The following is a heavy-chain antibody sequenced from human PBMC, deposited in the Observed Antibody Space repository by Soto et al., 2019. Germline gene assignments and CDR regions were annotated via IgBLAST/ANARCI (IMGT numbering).Heavy chain of an antibody. J-gene: IGHJ6*03. V-gene: IGHV3-23*01. CDR1: GFTFSSYA. CDR2: ISGSGGST. CDR3: ARGAEVSYYYYMDV. Sequence: PGGSLRLSCAASGFTFSSYAMSWVRQAPGKGLEWVSAISGSGGSTYYADSVKGRFSISRDNSKNTLYLQMNSLRAEDTAVYYCARGAEVSYYYYMDVWGKGTTVTVSS.